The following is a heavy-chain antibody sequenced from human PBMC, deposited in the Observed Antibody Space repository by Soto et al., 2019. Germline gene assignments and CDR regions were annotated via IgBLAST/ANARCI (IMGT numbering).Heavy chain of an antibody. V-gene: IGHV3-11*05. CDR3: ARVGDIVATIPYYYYYYGMDV. Sequence: QVQLVESGGGLVKPGGCLRLSCGASGFTFSDYYMSWIRQAPGKGLEWVSYISSSSSYTNYADSVKGRFTISRDNAKNSLYLQMNSLRAEDTAVYYCARVGDIVATIPYYYYYYGMDVWGQGTTVTVSS. D-gene: IGHD5-12*01. CDR1: GFTFSDYY. CDR2: ISSSSSYT. J-gene: IGHJ6*02.